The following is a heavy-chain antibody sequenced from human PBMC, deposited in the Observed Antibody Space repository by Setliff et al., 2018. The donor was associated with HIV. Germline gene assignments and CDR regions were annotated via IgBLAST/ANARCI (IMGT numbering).Heavy chain of an antibody. CDR2: IIPILGIA. J-gene: IGHJ6*03. D-gene: IGHD1-1*01. CDR1: GGTFSSYT. CDR3: ARGGWNHGVVNYYYYYMDV. Sequence: SVKVSCKASGGTFSSYTISWVRQAPGQGLEWMGRIIPILGIANYAQKFQGRVTITADKSTSTAYMELSSLRSEDTAVYYCARGGWNHGVVNYYYYYMDVWGKGTTVTVSS. V-gene: IGHV1-69*02.